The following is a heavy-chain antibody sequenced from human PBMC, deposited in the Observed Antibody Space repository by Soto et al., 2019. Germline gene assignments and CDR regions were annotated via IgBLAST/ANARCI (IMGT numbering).Heavy chain of an antibody. V-gene: IGHV4-4*02. CDR3: ARDGGKRNYYGMDV. CDR2: IYHSGST. CDR1: GGSISSSNW. J-gene: IGHJ6*02. D-gene: IGHD2-15*01. Sequence: SETLSLTCAVSGGSISSSNWWSWVRQPPGKGLEWIGEIYHSGSTNYNPSLKSRVTISVDKSKNQFSLKLSSVTAADTAVYYCARDGGKRNYYGMDVWGQGTTVTVSS.